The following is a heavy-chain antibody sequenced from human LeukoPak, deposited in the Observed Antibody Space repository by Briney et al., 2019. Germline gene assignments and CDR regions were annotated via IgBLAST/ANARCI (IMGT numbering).Heavy chain of an antibody. J-gene: IGHJ4*02. CDR3: ARAGAATNYFDY. D-gene: IGHD2-15*01. CDR2: IYHSGST. V-gene: IGHV4-4*02. CDR1: GGSISSSNW. Sequence: SETLSLTCAVSGGSISSSNWWSWVRQPPGKRLEWIGEIYHSGSTNYNPSLKSRVTISVDKSKNQFSLELSSVTAADTAVYYCARAGAATNYFDYWRQGTLVTVSS.